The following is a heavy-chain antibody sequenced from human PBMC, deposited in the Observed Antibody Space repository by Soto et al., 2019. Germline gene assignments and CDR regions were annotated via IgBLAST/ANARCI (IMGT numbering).Heavy chain of an antibody. CDR3: ARGGTSGWLKGAYDV. J-gene: IGHJ3*01. D-gene: IGHD6-19*01. V-gene: IGHV1-69*01. Sequence: QVQLVQSGAEVKKPGSSVKVSCRASGGTLNKHAITWVRRAPGQGLEWLGGIIPMFGIPNYPQKFQGRVTITADDATNTSQMELLGLTSDDTAVYYCARGGTSGWLKGAYDVWGQGTMVTVSS. CDR2: IIPMFGIP. CDR1: GGTLNKHA.